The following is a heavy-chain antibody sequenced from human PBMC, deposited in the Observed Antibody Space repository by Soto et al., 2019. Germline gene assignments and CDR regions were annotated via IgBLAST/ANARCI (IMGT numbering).Heavy chain of an antibody. V-gene: IGHV4-31*03. CDR3: ARDLEVGTYLYFFDY. CDR1: GGSISSGGYY. D-gene: IGHD1-26*01. Sequence: PSETLSLTCTVSGGSISSGGYYWSWIRQHPGKGLEWIGYIYYSGSTYYNPSLKSRVTISVDTSKNQFSLKLSSVTAEDTAVYYCARDLEVGTYLYFFDYWGQGTLVTVSS. J-gene: IGHJ4*02. CDR2: IYYSGST.